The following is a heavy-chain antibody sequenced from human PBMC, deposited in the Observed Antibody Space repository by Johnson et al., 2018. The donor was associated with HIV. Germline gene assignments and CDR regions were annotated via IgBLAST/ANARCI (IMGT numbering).Heavy chain of an antibody. CDR3: ARGGLGYQNIHDAFDI. D-gene: IGHD2-2*01. J-gene: IGHJ3*02. Sequence: VQLVESGGGLIQPGGSLRLSCAASGFTVRSNYMSWVRQAPGKGLEWVSVIYSGGSPYYADSVKGRFPISRDNAKNSLYLQMNSLRAEDTAVYYCARGGLGYQNIHDAFDIWGQGTMVTVSS. CDR2: IYSGGSP. CDR1: GFTVRSNY. V-gene: IGHV3-53*01.